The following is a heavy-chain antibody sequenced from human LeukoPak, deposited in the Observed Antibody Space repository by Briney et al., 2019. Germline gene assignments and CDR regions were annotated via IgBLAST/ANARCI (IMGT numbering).Heavy chain of an antibody. Sequence: PSETLSLTCTVSGGSISSYYWSWIRQPPGKGLEWIGYIYYSGSTNYNPSLKSRVTISVDTSKNQFSLKLSSVTAADTAVYYCARERAKGYCSSTSCLNWFDPWGQGTLVTVSS. CDR3: ARERAKGYCSSTSCLNWFDP. CDR1: GGSISSYY. CDR2: IYYSGST. J-gene: IGHJ5*02. V-gene: IGHV4-59*12. D-gene: IGHD2-2*01.